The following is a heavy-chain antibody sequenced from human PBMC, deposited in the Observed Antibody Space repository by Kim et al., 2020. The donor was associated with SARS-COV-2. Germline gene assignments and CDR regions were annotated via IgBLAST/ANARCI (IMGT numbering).Heavy chain of an antibody. CDR2: ISAYNGNT. D-gene: IGHD4-17*01. CDR3: ARALDYGDYLF. V-gene: IGHV1-18*01. J-gene: IGHJ3*01. CDR1: GYTFTNYG. Sequence: ASVKVSCKASGYTFTNYGISWVRQAPGQGLEWMGWISAYNGNTNSAQKLQGRVTMTTDTSTRTAYMEVSSLRSDDTAVYYCARALDYGDYLFWGQGTLVIVSS.